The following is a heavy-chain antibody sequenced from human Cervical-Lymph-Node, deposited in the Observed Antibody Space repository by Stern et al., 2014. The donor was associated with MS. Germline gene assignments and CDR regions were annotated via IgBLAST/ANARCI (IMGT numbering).Heavy chain of an antibody. CDR2: ISPNSGDT. V-gene: IGHV1-2*06. Sequence: QVQLVQSGAGVKKPGALMKVSCKASGYTFTGYYMHWVRQAPGKGLEWMGRISPNSGDTNYAQKFQGRITMTRDTSISTAYMELSRLRSDDTAVYYCARSIVVVTATGEFDYWGQGALVTVSS. CDR1: GYTFTGYY. CDR3: ARSIVVVTATGEFDY. D-gene: IGHD2-15*01. J-gene: IGHJ4*02.